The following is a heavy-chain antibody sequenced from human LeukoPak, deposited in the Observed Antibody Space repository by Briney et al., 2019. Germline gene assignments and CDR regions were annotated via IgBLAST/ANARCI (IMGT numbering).Heavy chain of an antibody. CDR3: ASGYSSAWYGIDY. CDR1: GFTFSDYS. J-gene: IGHJ4*02. CDR2: ISSSSTI. D-gene: IGHD6-19*01. V-gene: IGHV3-48*01. Sequence: PGGPLRLSCAASGFTFSDYSLIWVRQAPGKGLEWTSYISSSSTIYYADSVKGRFTISRDNAKNSLYLQMNSLRVEDTAVYYCASGYSSAWYGIDYWGQGTLVTVSS.